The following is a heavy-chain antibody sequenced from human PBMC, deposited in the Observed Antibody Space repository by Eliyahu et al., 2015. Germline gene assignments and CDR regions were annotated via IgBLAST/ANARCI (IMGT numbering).Heavy chain of an antibody. V-gene: IGHV3-48*02. CDR3: SAALWAFDD. CDR1: GFNFGAXA. J-gene: IGHJ4*02. D-gene: IGHD3-16*01. CDR2: ISSDSKTI. Sequence: EVQLAESGGGSVQPGGSLXXSCAXXGFNFGAXAMNWXRQAPGKGLEWLXYISSDSKTIYYADSVKGRFTVSRDNAKNSLYLQMNSLRDEDTAIYFCSAALWAFDDWGQGTLVTVSS.